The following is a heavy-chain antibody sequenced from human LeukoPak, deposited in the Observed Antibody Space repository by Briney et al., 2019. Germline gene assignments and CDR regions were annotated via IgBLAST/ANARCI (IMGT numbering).Heavy chain of an antibody. D-gene: IGHD2-2*01. V-gene: IGHV4-31*03. CDR1: GGSISSGGYY. CDR3: ARGRGCSSMSCYPDF. CDR2: IYYSGST. Sequence: SQTLSLTCTVSGGSISSGGYYWSWIRQHPGKGLEWVGYIYYSGSTYYNPSLKSRVTISVDTSKNQFSLKLSSVTAADTAVYYCARGRGCSSMSCYPDFWGQGSLVTVSS. J-gene: IGHJ4*02.